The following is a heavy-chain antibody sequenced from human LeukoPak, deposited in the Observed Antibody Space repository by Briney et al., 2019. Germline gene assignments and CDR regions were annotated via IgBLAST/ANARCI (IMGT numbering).Heavy chain of an antibody. CDR1: GFTFSNAW. CDR3: TTEEDIVATDHLDY. Sequence: GGSLRLSCAASGFTFSNAWMSWVRQAPGKGLEWVGRIKSKTDGGTTDYAAPVEGRFTISRDDSKNTLYLQMNSLKTEDTAVYYCTTEEDIVATDHLDYWGQGTLVTVSS. D-gene: IGHD5-12*01. CDR2: IKSKTDGGTT. V-gene: IGHV3-15*01. J-gene: IGHJ4*02.